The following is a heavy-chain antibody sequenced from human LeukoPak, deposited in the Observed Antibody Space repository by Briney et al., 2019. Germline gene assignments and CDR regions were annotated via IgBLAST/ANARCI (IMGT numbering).Heavy chain of an antibody. CDR2: IYHSGST. V-gene: IGHV4-4*02. CDR3: AKSNGYGLVDI. Sequence: ASGTLPLTCAVSGGSISSSNWWSWIRQPPGKGLEWIGEIYHSGSTNYNPSLKSRVTISVDKSKTQFSLKPSSVTAADTAVYYCAKSNGYGLVDIWGQGTMVTVSS. CDR1: GGSISSSNW. D-gene: IGHD3-10*01. J-gene: IGHJ3*02.